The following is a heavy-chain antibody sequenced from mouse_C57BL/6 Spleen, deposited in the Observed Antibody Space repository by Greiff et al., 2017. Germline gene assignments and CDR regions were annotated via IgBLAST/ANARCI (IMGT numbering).Heavy chain of an antibody. D-gene: IGHD1-1*01. Sequence: LVESGAELVKPGASVKISCKASGYAFSSYWMNWVKQRPGKGLEWIGQIYPGDGDTNYNGKFKGKATLTADKSSSTAYMQLSSLTSEDSAVYFCASLITTNWYFDVWGTGTTVTVSS. CDR2: IYPGDGDT. J-gene: IGHJ1*03. CDR3: ASLITTNWYFDV. V-gene: IGHV1-80*01. CDR1: GYAFSSYW.